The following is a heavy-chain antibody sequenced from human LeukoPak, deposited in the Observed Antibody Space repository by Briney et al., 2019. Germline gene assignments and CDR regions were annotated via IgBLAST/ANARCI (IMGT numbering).Heavy chain of an antibody. CDR2: IYTSGST. CDR1: GGSISSYY. J-gene: IGHJ4*02. V-gene: IGHV4-4*07. Sequence: SETLSLTCTVSGGSISSYYWSWIRQPAGKGLEWIGRIYTSGSTNYNPSLKSRVTMSVDTSKNQFSLKLSSVTAADTAVYYCARAGYYYDSSGYYYVDYWGQVTLVTVSS. D-gene: IGHD3-22*01. CDR3: ARAGYYYDSSGYYYVDY.